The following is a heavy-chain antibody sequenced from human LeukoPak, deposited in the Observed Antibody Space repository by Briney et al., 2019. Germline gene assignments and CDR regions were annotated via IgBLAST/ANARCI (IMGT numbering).Heavy chain of an antibody. CDR1: GFTFSSYG. CDR2: VWYDGTNK. Sequence: GGSLRLSCAASGFTFSSYGMHWVRQAPGKGLEWVAVVWYDGTNKYYADSVKGRFTISRDNSKNTLFLQMNSLRAEDTAVYYCARAAYDSSGYLTLWGQGTLVTVSS. J-gene: IGHJ4*02. D-gene: IGHD3-22*01. V-gene: IGHV3-33*01. CDR3: ARAAYDSSGYLTL.